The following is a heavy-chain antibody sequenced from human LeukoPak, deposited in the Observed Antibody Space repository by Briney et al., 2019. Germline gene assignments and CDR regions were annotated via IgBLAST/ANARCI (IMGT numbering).Heavy chain of an antibody. J-gene: IGHJ4*02. CDR2: INPNSGGT. CDR3: ATATMVRDVHFDY. Sequence: ASVKVSCKASGYTFTGYYMHWVRQAPGQGLEWMGLINPNSGGTNYAQKFQGRVTMTRDMSTSTVYMELSSLRSEDTAVYYCATATMVRDVHFDYWGQGTLVTVSS. D-gene: IGHD3-10*01. V-gene: IGHV1-2*02. CDR1: GYTFTGYY.